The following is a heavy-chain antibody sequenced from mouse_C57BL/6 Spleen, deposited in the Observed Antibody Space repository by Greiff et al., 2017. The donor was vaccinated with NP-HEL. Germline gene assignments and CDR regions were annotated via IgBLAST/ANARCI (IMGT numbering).Heavy chain of an antibody. CDR2: IDPSDSYT. V-gene: IGHV1-69*01. D-gene: IGHD2-10*02. Sequence: VQLQQPGAELVMPGASVKLSCKASGYTFTSYWMHWVKQRPGQGLEWIGEIDPSDSYTNYNQKFKGKSTLTVDKSSSTAYMQLSSLTSEDSAVYYCARRGYGNFSYWYFDVWGTGTTVTVSS. J-gene: IGHJ1*03. CDR3: ARRGYGNFSYWYFDV. CDR1: GYTFTSYW.